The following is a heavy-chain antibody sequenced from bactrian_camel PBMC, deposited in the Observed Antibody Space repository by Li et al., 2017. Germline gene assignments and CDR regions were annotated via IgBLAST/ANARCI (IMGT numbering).Heavy chain of an antibody. Sequence: VQLVESGGGLAQPGGSLRLSWLASGFTFSTATMNWVRQAPGKEREDVASVDIDGRTNYADSVKGRFTIPRDNAKNTLPLQMNRLKPEDTAVYYCAADGGALYHFYYWGRGTQVTVS. CDR2: VDIDGRT. V-gene: IGHV3S67*01. J-gene: IGHJ4*01. CDR1: GFTFSTAT. D-gene: IGHD5*01. CDR3: AADGGALYHFYY.